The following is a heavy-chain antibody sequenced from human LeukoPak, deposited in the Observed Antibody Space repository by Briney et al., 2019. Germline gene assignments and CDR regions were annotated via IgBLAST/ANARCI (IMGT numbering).Heavy chain of an antibody. Sequence: ASETLSLTCTVSGYAISSGFFWGWIRQPPGKGLEWIGSIDHSGTTYYNPSLKSRVTISVDTSKNQFSLMMSSVTAADTAVYYCARHGSNNDLLTEDNWFDPWGQGTLVTVSS. CDR1: GYAISSGFF. CDR2: IDHSGTT. J-gene: IGHJ5*02. CDR3: ARHGSNNDLLTEDNWFDP. D-gene: IGHD3-9*01. V-gene: IGHV4-38-2*02.